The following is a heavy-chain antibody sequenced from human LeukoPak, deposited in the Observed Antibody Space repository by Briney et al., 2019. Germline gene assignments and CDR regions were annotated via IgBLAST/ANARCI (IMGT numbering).Heavy chain of an antibody. CDR3: ARYPRGSGSYSTNWFDP. J-gene: IGHJ5*02. V-gene: IGHV4-34*01. Sequence: SETLSLTCAVYGGSFSGYYWSCIRQPPGKGLEWIGEINHSGSTNYNPSLKSRVTISVDTSKNQFSLKLSSVTAADTAVYYCARYPRGSGSYSTNWFDPWGQGTLVTVSS. CDR1: GGSFSGYY. D-gene: IGHD3-10*01. CDR2: INHSGST.